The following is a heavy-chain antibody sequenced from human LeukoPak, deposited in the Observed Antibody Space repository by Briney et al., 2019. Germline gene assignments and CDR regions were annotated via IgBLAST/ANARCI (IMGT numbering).Heavy chain of an antibody. CDR1: GYTFTGYY. V-gene: IGHV1-2*02. CDR2: TNPNSGGT. D-gene: IGHD7-27*01. CDR3: ARDQFQVDWGNPHDAFDI. Sequence: GASVKVSCKASGYTFTGYYMHWVRQAPGQGLEWMGWTNPNSGGTNYAQKFQGRVTMTRDTSISTAYMEMSRLRSDDTAVYYCARDQFQVDWGNPHDAFDIWGQGTMVTVSS. J-gene: IGHJ3*02.